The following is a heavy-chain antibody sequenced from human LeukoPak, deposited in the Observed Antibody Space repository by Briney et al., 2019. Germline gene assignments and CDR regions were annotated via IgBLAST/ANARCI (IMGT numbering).Heavy chain of an antibody. CDR2: ISGPGSST. J-gene: IGHJ4*02. CDR3: VRGSKIRGVIPEGEFDY. D-gene: IGHD3-10*01. V-gene: IGHV3-23*01. Sequence: GGSLRLSCSSSGFTFSSYAMSWVRQAPGKGLEWVSSISGPGSSTNYADSVKGRFTISRDDSANTLYLQMNSLRAEDTAVYYCVRGSKIRGVIPEGEFDYWGQGTLVTVSS. CDR1: GFTFSSYA.